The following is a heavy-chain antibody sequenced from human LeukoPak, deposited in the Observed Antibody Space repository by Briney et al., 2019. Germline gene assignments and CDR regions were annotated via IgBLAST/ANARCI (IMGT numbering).Heavy chain of an antibody. J-gene: IGHJ5*02. V-gene: IGHV4-34*01. CDR1: GGSFSGYY. CDR3: ARGRRYSSSWLRNWFDP. D-gene: IGHD6-13*01. CDR2: INHSGST. Sequence: PSETLSLTCAVYGGSFSGYYWSWIRQPPGKGLEWIGEINHSGSTNYNPSLKSRVTISVDTSKNQFSLKLSSVTAADTAVYYCARGRRYSSSWLRNWFDPWGQGTLVTVSS.